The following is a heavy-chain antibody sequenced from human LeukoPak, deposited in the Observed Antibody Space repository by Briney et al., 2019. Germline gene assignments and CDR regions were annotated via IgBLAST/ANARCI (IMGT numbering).Heavy chain of an antibody. V-gene: IGHV3-74*01. CDR3: ARELSVP. D-gene: IGHD3-3*01. Sequence: AGGSLKLSCAASGFTFKFYWMYWVRQAPGKGLEWVSRIHPDGSSTNYADSVKGRFTISRDNTKNTLYLQMITLRVEDTAVYYCARELSVPWGQGTLVTVSS. CDR1: GFTFKFYW. J-gene: IGHJ4*02. CDR2: IHPDGSST.